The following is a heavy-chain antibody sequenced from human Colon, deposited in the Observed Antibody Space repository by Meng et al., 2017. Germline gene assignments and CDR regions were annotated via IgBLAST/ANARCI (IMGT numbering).Heavy chain of an antibody. CDR3: ARDQYRGSYWNQDDY. CDR1: GFTLSDYY. J-gene: IGHJ4*02. D-gene: IGHD1-26*01. V-gene: IGHV3-11*01. Sequence: GESLRLSCAASGFTLSDYYMSWIRQAPGKGLEWLSYTSSSGSTTYYAESVKGRFTVSRDNAKNSLYLQMNSLSAEDAAVYYCARDQYRGSYWNQDDYWGQGTQVTVSS. CDR2: TSSSGSTT.